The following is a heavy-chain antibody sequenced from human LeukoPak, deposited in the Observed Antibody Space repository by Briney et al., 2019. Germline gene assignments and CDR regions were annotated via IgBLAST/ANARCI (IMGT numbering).Heavy chain of an antibody. CDR3: ASGADSLGY. J-gene: IGHJ4*02. V-gene: IGHV1-2*02. CDR2: INPNSGGT. D-gene: IGHD3-10*01. Sequence: ASVKVSCKSSGYTFTGYYMHWVRPAPGQGLEWMGWINPNSGGTNYAQSFQGRVTMTRDTSISTAYLELIRLRSDDSAVYYCASGADSLGYWGQGTLVTVSS. CDR1: GYTFTGYY.